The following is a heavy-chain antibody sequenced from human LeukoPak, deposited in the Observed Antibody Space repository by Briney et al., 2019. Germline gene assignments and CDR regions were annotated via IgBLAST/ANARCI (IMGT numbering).Heavy chain of an antibody. J-gene: IGHJ4*02. CDR2: IKQDGSEK. CDR1: GFIFSTYW. V-gene: IGHV3-7*01. CDR3: AGEYSNYFYVY. D-gene: IGHD4-11*01. Sequence: GGSLRLSCAASGFIFSTYWMTWVRQAPGKGLGGVANIKQDGSEKYCVDSVKGRFTISRDNAKNSLYLRMNSLRAEDTAVYYCAGEYSNYFYVYWGQGTLVTVSS.